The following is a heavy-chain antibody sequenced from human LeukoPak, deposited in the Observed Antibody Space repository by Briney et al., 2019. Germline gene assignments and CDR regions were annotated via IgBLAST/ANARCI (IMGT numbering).Heavy chain of an antibody. Sequence: ASVEVSCKASGYTFTGYYMHWVRQAPGQGLEWMGRINPNSGGTNYAQKFQGRGTMTRDTSISTAYMELSRLRSDDTAVYYCAREAVAGHAFDIWGQGTLVTVSS. CDR2: INPNSGGT. V-gene: IGHV1-2*06. CDR1: GYTFTGYY. CDR3: AREAVAGHAFDI. J-gene: IGHJ3*02. D-gene: IGHD6-19*01.